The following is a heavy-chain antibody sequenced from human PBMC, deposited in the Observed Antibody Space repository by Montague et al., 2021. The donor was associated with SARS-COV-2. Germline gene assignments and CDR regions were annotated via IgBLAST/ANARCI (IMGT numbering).Heavy chain of an antibody. V-gene: IGHV4-39*01. CDR1: GGSISSSSYY. CDR3: ARLVETYYYYYGMDV. D-gene: IGHD4-23*01. J-gene: IGHJ6*02. CDR2: IYYSGST. Sequence: SETLSLTCTVSGGSISSSSYYWGWIRQPPGRGLEWIGCIYYSGSTYYNPSLKSRVTISVDTSKNQFSLKLSSVTAADTAVYYCARLVETYYYYYGMDVWGPGTTVTVSS.